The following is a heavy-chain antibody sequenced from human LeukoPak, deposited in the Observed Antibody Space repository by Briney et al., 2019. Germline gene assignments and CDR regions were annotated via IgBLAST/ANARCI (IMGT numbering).Heavy chain of an antibody. CDR2: INPNSGGT. J-gene: IGHJ6*02. D-gene: IGHD6-19*01. CDR1: GYTFTGYY. Sequence: ASVKVSCKASGYTFTGYYMHWVRQAPGQGLEWMGWINPNSGGTNYAQKFQGRVTTTRDTSISTAYMWLSRLRSDDTAVYYCARDSWLNIAVAGDYYYYGMDVWGQGTTVTVSS. CDR3: ARDSWLNIAVAGDYYYYGMDV. V-gene: IGHV1-2*02.